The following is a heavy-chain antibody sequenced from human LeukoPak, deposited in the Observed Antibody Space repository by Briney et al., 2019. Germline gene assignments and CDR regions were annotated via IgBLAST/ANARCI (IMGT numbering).Heavy chain of an antibody. CDR2: INQDASEI. Sequence: GGSLRLSCAASGFTFSTYWMNWYRQAPGKGLEWVGNINQDASEIDYVDSVRGRFTISRDNAKNSLHLQMNSLRAEDTAVYYCATDRDNSDWQKRFDSWGQGTLVTVSS. CDR1: GFTFSTYW. V-gene: IGHV3-7*01. J-gene: IGHJ4*02. CDR3: ATDRDNSDWQKRFDS. D-gene: IGHD2-21*02.